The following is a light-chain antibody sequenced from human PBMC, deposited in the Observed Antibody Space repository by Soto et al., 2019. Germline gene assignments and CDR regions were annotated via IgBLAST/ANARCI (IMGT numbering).Light chain of an antibody. J-gene: IGKJ4*01. CDR1: QSVSSW. CDR3: QQYDSYALT. V-gene: IGKV1-5*03. Sequence: DIPMTQSPSTLSASVGDRVTITCRASQSVSSWLAWYQQRPGNAPNLLIYKASSLESGVTSRFSGSGSGTEFTLTVSSLQPDDFATYYCQQYDSYALTFGGGTKVEIK. CDR2: KAS.